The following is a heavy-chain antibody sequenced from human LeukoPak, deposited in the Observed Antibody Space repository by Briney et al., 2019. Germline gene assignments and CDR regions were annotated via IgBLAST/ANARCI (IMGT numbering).Heavy chain of an antibody. D-gene: IGHD3-10*01. Sequence: GGSLRLSCAASGFTFSSYGMSWVRQAPGKGLEWVSTISGSGDRTYYADSVKGRFTISRDNSKNTLFLHMNSLRAEDTAVYSCAKGYYGSGSYGWFDYWGQGTLVTVSS. CDR3: AKGYYGSGSYGWFDY. J-gene: IGHJ4*02. CDR2: ISGSGDRT. CDR1: GFTFSSYG. V-gene: IGHV3-23*01.